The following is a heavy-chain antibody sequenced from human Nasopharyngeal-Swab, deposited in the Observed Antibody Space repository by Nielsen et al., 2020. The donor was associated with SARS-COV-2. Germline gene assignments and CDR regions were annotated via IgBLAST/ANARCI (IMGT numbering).Heavy chain of an antibody. V-gene: IGHV3-11*06. Sequence: GGSRRLSCEASGFTFSDYYMIWIRQAPGKGLEWISYISSSATYIRYADSVRGRFTISRDSAKNSLDLQMNRLRADDTAKYYCARVTGSSGWHRFDYWGPGSLVTVSS. J-gene: IGHJ4*02. CDR2: ISSSATYI. CDR3: ARVTGSSGWHRFDY. CDR1: GFTFSDYY. D-gene: IGHD6-19*01.